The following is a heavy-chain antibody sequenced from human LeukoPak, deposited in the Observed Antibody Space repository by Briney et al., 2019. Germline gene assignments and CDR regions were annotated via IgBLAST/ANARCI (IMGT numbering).Heavy chain of an antibody. CDR2: ISGSGGST. Sequence: GGSLRLSCAASGFTFSSYAMSWVRQAPGKGLEWVSAISGSGGSTYYADSVKGRFTISRDNAKNSLYLQMNSLRAEDTAVYYCARDLGDYDILTGYYNYWGQGTLVTVSS. CDR3: ARDLGDYDILTGYYNY. J-gene: IGHJ4*02. CDR1: GFTFSSYA. V-gene: IGHV3-23*01. D-gene: IGHD3-9*01.